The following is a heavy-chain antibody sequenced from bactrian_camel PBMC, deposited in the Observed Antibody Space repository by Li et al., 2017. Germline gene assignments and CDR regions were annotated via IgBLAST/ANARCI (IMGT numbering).Heavy chain of an antibody. V-gene: IGHV3S40*01. CDR3: VKPNPDARGGFDH. J-gene: IGHJ4*01. CDR2: SNTGGDT. D-gene: IGHD1*01. Sequence: VQLVESGGGLVQPGGSLRLSCATSGFTFSDHHMSWVRQAPGKGLEWVSHSNTGGDTYYVDSVKGRFTISRDNAKNTLYLQLHSLKPEDTAVDYCVKPNPDARGGFDHWGQGTQVTVS. CDR1: GFTFSDHH.